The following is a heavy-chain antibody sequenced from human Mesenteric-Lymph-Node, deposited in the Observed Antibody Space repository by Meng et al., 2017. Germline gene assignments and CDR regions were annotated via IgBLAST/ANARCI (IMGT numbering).Heavy chain of an antibody. CDR3: ARRRGGSGLDC. V-gene: IGHV4-4*02. J-gene: IGHJ4*02. Sequence: SPRRTKPSETLAPTGAFPGGSISRSDWWRWVRQPPRKRLECIGETTHSGSTNYSPSIKSQVTITLDKSKNQFSLKLNSVAAADTAVYYCARRRGGSGLDCWGQGTLVTVSS. CDR2: TTHSGST. D-gene: IGHD3-10*01. CDR1: GGSISRSDW.